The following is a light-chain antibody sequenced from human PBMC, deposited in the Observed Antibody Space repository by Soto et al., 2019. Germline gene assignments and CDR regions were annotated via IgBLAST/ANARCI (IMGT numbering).Light chain of an antibody. Sequence: EIVLTQSPGILSLSPGERATLSCRASQSVSSSYLAWYQQKPGQAPRLLIYGASNRATGIPDRFSASGSNTNFSLPISRLEHEDFAVYYCQQYGSSPPYTFGQGTKLEIK. J-gene: IGKJ2*01. CDR2: GAS. CDR1: QSVSSSY. CDR3: QQYGSSPPYT. V-gene: IGKV3-20*01.